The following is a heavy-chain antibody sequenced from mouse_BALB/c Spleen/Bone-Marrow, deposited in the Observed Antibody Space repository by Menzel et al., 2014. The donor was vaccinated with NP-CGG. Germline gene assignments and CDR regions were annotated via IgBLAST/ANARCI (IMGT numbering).Heavy chain of an antibody. CDR3: ARNYGYGKSFAY. CDR1: GFNIKDTY. D-gene: IGHD2-2*01. CDR2: IDPANGNT. V-gene: IGHV14-3*02. J-gene: IGHJ3*01. Sequence: EVQLHQSGAELVKPGASVKLSCTASGFNIKDTYMHWVKQRPEQGLEWIGRIDPANGNTKYDPKFQGKATITADTSSNTAYLQLSSLTSEDTAVYYCARNYGYGKSFAYWAQGTLVTVSA.